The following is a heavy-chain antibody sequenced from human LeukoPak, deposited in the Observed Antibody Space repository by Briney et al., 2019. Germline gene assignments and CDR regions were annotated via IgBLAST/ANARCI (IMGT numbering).Heavy chain of an antibody. CDR3: ARLKLGAYFDL. D-gene: IGHD3-16*01. J-gene: IGHJ2*01. CDR1: GGSISSGGYY. CDR2: IYYSGST. V-gene: IGHV4-31*03. Sequence: SQTLSLTCTVSGGSISSGGYYWSWIRQHPGKGLEWIGYIYYSGSTYYNPSLKSRVTISVDTSKNQFSLKLSSVTAADRAVYYCARLKLGAYFDLWGRGTLVTVSS.